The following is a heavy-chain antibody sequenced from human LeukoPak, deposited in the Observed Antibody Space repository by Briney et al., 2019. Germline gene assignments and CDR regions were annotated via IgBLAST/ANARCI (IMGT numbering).Heavy chain of an antibody. Sequence: PGGSLRLSCAASGVTFSSYAMHWVRQAPGKGLEWVAVISYDGSNKYYADSVKGRFTISRDNSKNTLYLQMNSLRAEDTAVYYCARAGVQQQLVPVYFDYWGQGTLVTVSS. V-gene: IGHV3-30-3*01. CDR2: ISYDGSNK. J-gene: IGHJ4*02. CDR3: ARAGVQQQLVPVYFDY. CDR1: GVTFSSYA. D-gene: IGHD6-13*01.